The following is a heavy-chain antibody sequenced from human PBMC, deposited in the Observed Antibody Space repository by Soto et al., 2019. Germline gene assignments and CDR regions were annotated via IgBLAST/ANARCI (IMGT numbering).Heavy chain of an antibody. CDR2: ISYDGSNK. Sequence: QVQLVESGGGVVQPGRSLRLSCAASGFTFSSYGMHWVRQAPGKGLEWVAVISYDGSNKYYADSVKGRFTISRDNSKNTRYLQMNSLRAEDTAVYYCEKGLRGGGSCVDYWGQGTLVTVSA. CDR3: EKGLRGGGSCVDY. V-gene: IGHV3-30*18. CDR1: GFTFSSYG. J-gene: IGHJ4*02. D-gene: IGHD2-15*01.